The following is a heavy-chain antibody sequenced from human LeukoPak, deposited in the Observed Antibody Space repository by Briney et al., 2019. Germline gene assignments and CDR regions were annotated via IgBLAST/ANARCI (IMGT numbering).Heavy chain of an antibody. CDR1: GFTFTGYY. D-gene: IGHD3-16*01. CDR2: INPNSGDT. Sequence: ASVKVSCKASGFTFTGYYMHWVRQAPGQGPEWMGWINPNSGDTNYAQKFQGRVTMTRDTSISTAYMELSRLRSEDTAVYYCARRYGYYYYYMDVWGKGTTVTVSS. V-gene: IGHV1-2*02. J-gene: IGHJ6*03. CDR3: ARRYGYYYYYMDV.